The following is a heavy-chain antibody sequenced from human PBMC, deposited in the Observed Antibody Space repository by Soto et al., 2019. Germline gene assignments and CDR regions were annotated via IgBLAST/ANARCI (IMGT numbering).Heavy chain of an antibody. V-gene: IGHV3-33*06. CDR3: AKEGEHSSGWANFDY. J-gene: IGHJ4*02. Sequence: GGSLRLSCAASGFTFSSYGMHWVRQAPGKGLEWVAVIWYDGSTYYADSVKGRFTISRDNSKNTLYLQMNSLRAEDTAVYYCAKEGEHSSGWANFDYWGQGALVTVSS. CDR1: GFTFSSYG. CDR2: IWYDGST. D-gene: IGHD6-19*01.